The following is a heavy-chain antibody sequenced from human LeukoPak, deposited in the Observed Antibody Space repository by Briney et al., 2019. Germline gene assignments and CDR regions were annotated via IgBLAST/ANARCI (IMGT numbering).Heavy chain of an antibody. D-gene: IGHD2-15*01. Sequence: GGSLRLSCAASGFTFSSYAMSWVRQAPGKGLEWVSAISGSGGSPYYADSVKGRFTISRDNSKNTLYLQMNSLRVEDTAVYYCSKNLLVVVVGAGNTPDAFDIWGQGTMVTVSS. CDR1: GFTFSSYA. CDR3: SKNLLVVVVGAGNTPDAFDI. V-gene: IGHV3-23*01. CDR2: ISGSGGSP. J-gene: IGHJ3*02.